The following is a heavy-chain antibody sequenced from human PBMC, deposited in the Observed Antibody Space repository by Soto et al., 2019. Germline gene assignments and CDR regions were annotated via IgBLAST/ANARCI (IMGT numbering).Heavy chain of an antibody. CDR1: GYTFTAYS. CDR3: AQSGGLDV. D-gene: IGHD3-10*01. J-gene: IGHJ6*02. CDR2: IKAGGGDT. Sequence: ASVKVSCKASGYTFTAYSIHWLRRAPGQGLEGMGWIKAGGGDTGYSQRLQGRATITRDTSANPAYMELASLTSAHTAVYYCAQSGGLDVWGPGTTVTVPS. V-gene: IGHV1-3*01.